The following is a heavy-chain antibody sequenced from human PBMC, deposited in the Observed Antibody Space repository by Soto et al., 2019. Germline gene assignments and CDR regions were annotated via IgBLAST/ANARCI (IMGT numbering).Heavy chain of an antibody. V-gene: IGHV1-18*01. D-gene: IGHD2-15*01. Sequence: GASVKVSCKATGYSFTSHGISWVRQAPGQGLEWMGWISAYNGNTNYAQKLQGRVTMTTDTSTSTAYMELSRLRSDDTAVYYCARGAGEYCSGGSCYPDAFDIWGQGTMVTVSS. CDR1: GYSFTSHG. J-gene: IGHJ3*02. CDR3: ARGAGEYCSGGSCYPDAFDI. CDR2: ISAYNGNT.